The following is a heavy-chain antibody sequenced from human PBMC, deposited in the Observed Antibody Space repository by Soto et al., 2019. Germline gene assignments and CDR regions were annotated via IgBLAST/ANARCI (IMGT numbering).Heavy chain of an antibody. J-gene: IGHJ4*02. CDR2: ISYDGSNK. CDR3: VRDGDSSGPLDY. CDR1: GFTFSSYA. V-gene: IGHV3-30-3*01. D-gene: IGHD3-22*01. Sequence: GSLRLSCAASGFTFSSYAMHWVRQAPGKRLEWVAVISYDGSNKYYADSVKGRFTISRDNSKNTLYLQMNSLRAEDTAVYYCVRDGDSSGPLDYWGQGTLVTVSS.